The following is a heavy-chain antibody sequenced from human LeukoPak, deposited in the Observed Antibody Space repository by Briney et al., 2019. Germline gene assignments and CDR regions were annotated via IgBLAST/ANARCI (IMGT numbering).Heavy chain of an antibody. CDR2: ISYDGSNK. CDR3: AKDMVRGVIALPRYYYYYGMDV. V-gene: IGHV3-30*18. J-gene: IGHJ6*02. Sequence: PGRSLRLSCAASGFTFSSYGMHWVRQAPGKGLEWVAVISYDGSNKYYADSVKGRFTISRDNSKNTLYLQMNSLRAEDTAVYYCAKDMVRGVIALPRYYYYYGMDVWGQGTTVTVSS. D-gene: IGHD3-10*01. CDR1: GFTFSSYG.